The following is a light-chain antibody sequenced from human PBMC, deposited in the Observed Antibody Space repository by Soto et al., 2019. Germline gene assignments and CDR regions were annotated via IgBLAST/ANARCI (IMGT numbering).Light chain of an antibody. CDR2: KAT. V-gene: IGKV1-5*03. CDR3: QHYRSYQEA. J-gene: IGKJ1*01. CDR1: QTISSW. Sequence: DIQMTQSPSTLSGSVRDRVTITCRASQTISSWLAWYQQKPGKAPKLLIYKATISKSGVPSRFRGSGSGTEFTLTSSSLQHDGFGTNCCQHYRSYQEALGQGARV.